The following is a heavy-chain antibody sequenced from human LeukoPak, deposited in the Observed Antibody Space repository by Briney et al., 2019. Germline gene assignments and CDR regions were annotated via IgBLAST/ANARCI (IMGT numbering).Heavy chain of an antibody. CDR3: ARDCSSTSWPDGMDV. J-gene: IGHJ6*02. CDR2: ISSSGSTI. Sequence: GGSLRLSCAASGFTFSDYTMNWVRQAPGKGLEWVSYISSSGSTIYYADSVKGRFTISRDNAKNSLYLQMNSLRAEDTAVYYCARDCSSTSWPDGMDVWGQGTTVTVSS. V-gene: IGHV3-11*01. CDR1: GFTFSDYT. D-gene: IGHD2-2*01.